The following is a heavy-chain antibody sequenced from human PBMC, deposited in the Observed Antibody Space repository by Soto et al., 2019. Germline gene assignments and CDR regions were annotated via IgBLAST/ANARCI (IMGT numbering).Heavy chain of an antibody. CDR1: GGSVSSGSYY. Sequence: QVQLQESGPGLVKPSETLSLTCTVSGGSVSSGSYYWSWIRQPPGKGLEWIGYIYYSGSTNYNPSLKSRVTISVDTSKNQFSLKLSSVTAADTAVYYWARDIGGSSGYYTNWFDPWGQGTLVTVSS. D-gene: IGHD3-22*01. V-gene: IGHV4-61*01. J-gene: IGHJ5*02. CDR2: IYYSGST. CDR3: ARDIGGSSGYYTNWFDP.